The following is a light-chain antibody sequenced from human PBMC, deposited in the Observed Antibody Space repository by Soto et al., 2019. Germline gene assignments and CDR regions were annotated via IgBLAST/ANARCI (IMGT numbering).Light chain of an antibody. J-gene: IGLJ2*01. V-gene: IGLV1-44*01. Sequence: QSVLTQPPSASGTPGQRVTISCSGSTSNIGSNTVNWYQQLPGTAPKLLIQSDNQRPSGVPDRFSGSKSVTSASLAISGLQSGDEAAYYCAAWDDSLNGVIFGGGTQLTVL. CDR3: AAWDDSLNGVI. CDR1: TSNIGSNT. CDR2: SDN.